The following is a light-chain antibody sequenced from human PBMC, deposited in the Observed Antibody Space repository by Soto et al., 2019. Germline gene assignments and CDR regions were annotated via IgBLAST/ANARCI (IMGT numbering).Light chain of an antibody. CDR1: TSNIGRNT. Sequence: QSVLTQPPSASGTPGQRVTISCAGSTSNIGRNTVHWYQQLPGTAPKLLIYINYQRPSVVPARFSGSKSGTSASLAISGLQSEDEADYSSAAWNDSMKSVVFGVGTKLTVL. J-gene: IGLJ2*01. CDR3: AAWNDSMKSVV. V-gene: IGLV1-44*01. CDR2: INY.